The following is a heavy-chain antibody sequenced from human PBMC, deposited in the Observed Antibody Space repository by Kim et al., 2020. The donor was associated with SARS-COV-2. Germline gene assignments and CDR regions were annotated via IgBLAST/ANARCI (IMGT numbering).Heavy chain of an antibody. Sequence: GGSLRLSCAASGFTFYNYYMNWVRQAPGMGLEWVSSISGSSSYINYAGSVKGRFTISRDNAKNSLWLQMDSLRVEDTAIYYCARHHPYYGDFNPPDYWGQGALVTVSA. CDR1: GFTFYNYY. V-gene: IGHV3-21*01. J-gene: IGHJ4*02. CDR3: ARHHPYYGDFNPPDY. D-gene: IGHD4-17*01. CDR2: ISGSSSYI.